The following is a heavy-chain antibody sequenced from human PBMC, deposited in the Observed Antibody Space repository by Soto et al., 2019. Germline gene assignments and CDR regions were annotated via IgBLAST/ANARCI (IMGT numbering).Heavy chain of an antibody. CDR2: ISGSGDTT. J-gene: IGHJ6*02. Sequence: PLLESGGGLVQPGGSLRLSCAASGFTFSSYAVTWVRQAPGKGLEWVSTISGSGDTTYFADSVKGRFTISRDNSKNTVYLQMDSLRAEDTAVYYCAKERFAGGSNGLDVWGQGTTVSVSS. CDR3: AKERFAGGSNGLDV. CDR1: GFTFSSYA. V-gene: IGHV3-23*01. D-gene: IGHD3-16*01.